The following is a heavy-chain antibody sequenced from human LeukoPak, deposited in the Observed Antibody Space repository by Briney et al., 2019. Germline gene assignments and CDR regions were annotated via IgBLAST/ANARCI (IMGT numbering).Heavy chain of an antibody. CDR1: GFTFSSYG. CDR3: ASHPVRGPQYYDSSGYPDY. J-gene: IGHJ4*02. V-gene: IGHV3-30*02. Sequence: HPGGSLRLSCAASGFTFSSYGMHWVRQAPGKGLEWVAFIRYDGSNKYYADSVKGRFTISRDNAENSLYLQMDSLRAEDTAVYYCASHPVRGPQYYDSSGYPDYWGQGTLVTVSS. CDR2: IRYDGSNK. D-gene: IGHD3-22*01.